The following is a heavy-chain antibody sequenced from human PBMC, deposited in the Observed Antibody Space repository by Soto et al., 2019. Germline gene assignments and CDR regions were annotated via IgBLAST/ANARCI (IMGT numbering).Heavy chain of an antibody. D-gene: IGHD3-10*01. CDR1: GFSLTATAVG. J-gene: IGHJ5*02. V-gene: IGHV2-5*02. CDR2: SYGDVDR. Sequence: QITLNESGPTLVTPTQTLTLTCTFSGFSLTATAVGVGWFRQSPGKALEWLAISYGDVDRHYRQCLESRLTITNNTSKNQVVLTLTTVEPSDTATSYCAHRGAYSSGNYLSWLDPWGPGILVTVSS. CDR3: AHRGAYSSGNYLSWLDP.